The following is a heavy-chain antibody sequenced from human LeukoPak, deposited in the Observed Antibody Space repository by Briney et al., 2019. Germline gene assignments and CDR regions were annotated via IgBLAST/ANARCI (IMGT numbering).Heavy chain of an antibody. J-gene: IGHJ4*02. CDR1: GFTFSSYS. D-gene: IGHD3-22*01. CDR3: ARERSYYYDSSGSPIDY. Sequence: PGGSLRLSCAAPGFTFSSYSMNWVRQAPGKGLEWVSSISSSSSYIYYADSVKGRFTISRDNAKNSLYLQMNSLRAEDTAVYYCARERSYYYDSSGSPIDYWGQGTLVTVSS. CDR2: ISSSSSYI. V-gene: IGHV3-21*01.